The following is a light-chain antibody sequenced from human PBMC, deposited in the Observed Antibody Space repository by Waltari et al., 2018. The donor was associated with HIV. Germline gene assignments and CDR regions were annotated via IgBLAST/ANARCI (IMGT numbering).Light chain of an antibody. V-gene: IGLV1-44*01. CDR2: KTN. CDR1: SSNVGRNS. Sequence: QSVLTQPPSASGTPGQRLTISGPGSSSNVGRNSVSWYRPFPGTAPKLLIYKTNQRRSGVPDRFSGSKSGTSASLAISGLQSDDESVYYCAAWDDSLNGPLFGGGTQLTVL. J-gene: IGLJ2*01. CDR3: AAWDDSLNGPL.